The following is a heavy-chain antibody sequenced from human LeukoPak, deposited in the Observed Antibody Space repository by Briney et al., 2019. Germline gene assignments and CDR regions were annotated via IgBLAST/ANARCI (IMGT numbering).Heavy chain of an antibody. D-gene: IGHD4-17*01. V-gene: IGHV4-61*02. CDR1: GGSISSGSYY. J-gene: IGHJ4*02. CDR2: IYTSGST. CDR3: ARTSLGTVTTYNY. Sequence: SETLSLTCTVSGGSISSGSYYWSWIRQPAGKGLEWIGRIYTSGSTNYNPSLKSRVTISVDTSKNQFSLKLSSVTAADTAVYYCARTSLGTVTTYNYWGQGTLVTVSS.